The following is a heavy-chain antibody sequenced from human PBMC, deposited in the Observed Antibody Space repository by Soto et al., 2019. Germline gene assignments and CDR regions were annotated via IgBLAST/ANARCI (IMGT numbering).Heavy chain of an antibody. Sequence: GGSLRLSCAASGFTFNTYGMHWVRRAPGKGLEWVAVIWHDGTNRYYADSVQGRFTISRHNSENTLYLEMNSLGAEDTAVYYCARDSLSGTYYLDYWGQGTLVTVSS. V-gene: IGHV3-33*01. CDR2: IWHDGTNR. CDR3: ARDSLSGTYYLDY. D-gene: IGHD1-26*01. J-gene: IGHJ4*02. CDR1: GFTFNTYG.